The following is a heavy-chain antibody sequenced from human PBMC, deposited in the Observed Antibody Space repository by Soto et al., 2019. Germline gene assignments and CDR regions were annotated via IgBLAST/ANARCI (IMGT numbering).Heavy chain of an antibody. V-gene: IGHV1-8*01. CDR1: GYTFTSYD. CDR3: ARERSAAGTGWFDP. CDR2: MNPNSGNT. J-gene: IGHJ5*02. D-gene: IGHD6-13*01. Sequence: QVQLVQSGAEVKKPGASVKVSCKASGYTFTSYDINWVRQATGQGLEWRGWMNPNSGNTGYAQKFQGRVTMTRNTSIGTAYMELSSLRSEDTAVYYWARERSAAGTGWFDPLGQGTLVSVSS.